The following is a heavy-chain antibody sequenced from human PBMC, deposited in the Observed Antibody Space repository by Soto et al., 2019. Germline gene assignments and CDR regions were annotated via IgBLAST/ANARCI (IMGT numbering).Heavy chain of an antibody. Sequence: HPGGSLRLSCAASGFTFRSYEMNWVRQAPGKGLEWISYISSSGTTTYYADSVKGRFTISRDNANNSLVLQMNSLRAEDTAVYYCARDPALRYFDWLGYFFDYWGQGTLVTVSS. J-gene: IGHJ4*02. CDR1: GFTFRSYE. CDR2: ISSSGTTT. CDR3: ARDPALRYFDWLGYFFDY. D-gene: IGHD3-9*01. V-gene: IGHV3-48*03.